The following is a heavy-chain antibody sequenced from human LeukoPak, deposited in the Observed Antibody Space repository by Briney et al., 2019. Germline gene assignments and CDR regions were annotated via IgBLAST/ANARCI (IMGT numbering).Heavy chain of an antibody. CDR3: ARHGADYDFWSGYYGD. V-gene: IGHV4-59*08. Sequence: SGTLSLTCTVSGGSISSYYWSWIRQPPGKGLEWIGYIYYSGTTNYNPSLKSRVTISIDTSKNQFSLKLSSVTAADTAMYYCARHGADYDFWSGYYGDWGQGTLVTVSS. CDR1: GGSISSYY. CDR2: IYYSGTT. D-gene: IGHD3-3*01. J-gene: IGHJ4*02.